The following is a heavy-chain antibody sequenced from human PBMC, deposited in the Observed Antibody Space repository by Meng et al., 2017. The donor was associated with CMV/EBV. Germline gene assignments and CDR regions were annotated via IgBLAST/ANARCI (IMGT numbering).Heavy chain of an antibody. J-gene: IGHJ4*02. Sequence: GESLKTPCAASGFTFSSYSMNWVRQAPGKGLEWVSSISSSSSYIYYADSVKGRFTISRDNAKNSLYLQMNSLRAEDTAVYYCARASFWGCDYWGQGTLVTVSS. CDR3: ARASFWGCDY. CDR1: GFTFSSYS. CDR2: ISSSSSYI. V-gene: IGHV3-21*01. D-gene: IGHD7-27*01.